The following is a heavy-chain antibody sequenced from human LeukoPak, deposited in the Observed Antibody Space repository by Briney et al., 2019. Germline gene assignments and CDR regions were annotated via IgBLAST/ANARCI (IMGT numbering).Heavy chain of an antibody. D-gene: IGHD3-22*01. J-gene: IGHJ4*02. CDR3: TRGVDTSGFY. Sequence: GGSLKLSCAASGFTFSGAAMHWVRQASGKGLEWVGRIRSKANSYTTAYAASVKGRFTISRDDSKNTAYLQMNSLKIEDTAVYYCTRGVDTSGFYWGQGTLVTVSS. CDR2: IRSKANSYTT. CDR1: GFTFSGAA. V-gene: IGHV3-73*01.